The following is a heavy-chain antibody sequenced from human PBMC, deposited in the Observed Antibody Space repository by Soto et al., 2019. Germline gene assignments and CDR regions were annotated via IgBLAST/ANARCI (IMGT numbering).Heavy chain of an antibody. CDR1: GGTFSSYS. J-gene: IGHJ4*02. CDR3: SRDPGFAE. CDR2: ITPMLGVA. Sequence: QVQLVQSGAEVKKPGSSVKVSCKASGGTFSSYSISWVRQAPGQGLEWMGRITPMLGVASYAQKFQGRVTITADKTTTTAYMELTSVRPEDTAVYFCSRDPGFAEWGQGTLVTVSS. V-gene: IGHV1-69*08.